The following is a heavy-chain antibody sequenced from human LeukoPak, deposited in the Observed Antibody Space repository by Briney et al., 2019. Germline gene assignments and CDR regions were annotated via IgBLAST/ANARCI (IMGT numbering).Heavy chain of an antibody. CDR1: GGSISSGSYY. D-gene: IGHD4-23*01. CDR2: IYTSGST. Sequence: SETLSLTCTVSGGSISSGSYYWSWIRQPAGKGLEWIGRIYTSGSTNYNPSLKSRVTISEDTSKNQFSLKLSSVTAADTAVYYCARYGTTVVTDYWGQGTLVTVSS. CDR3: ARYGTTVVTDY. J-gene: IGHJ4*02. V-gene: IGHV4-61*02.